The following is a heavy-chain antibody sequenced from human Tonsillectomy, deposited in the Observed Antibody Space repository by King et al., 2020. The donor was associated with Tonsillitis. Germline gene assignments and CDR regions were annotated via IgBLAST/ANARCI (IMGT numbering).Heavy chain of an antibody. CDR2: IYHRESP. Sequence: LQLQESGSGLVKPSQTLSLTCAVSGGSITSGGYSWSWIRQPPGKGLEWIGYIYHRESPYYNPSLKSRVTISIDRSNNHISLNLSSVTAADTAVYYCARDAGDYGMDVWGQGTTVTVSS. V-gene: IGHV4-30-2*01. J-gene: IGHJ6*02. CDR3: ARDAGDYGMDV. D-gene: IGHD4-17*01. CDR1: GGSITSGGYS.